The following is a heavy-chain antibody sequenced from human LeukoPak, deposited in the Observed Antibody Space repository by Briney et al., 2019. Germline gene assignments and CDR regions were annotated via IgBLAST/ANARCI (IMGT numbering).Heavy chain of an antibody. CDR3: SKGQELDDGVLES. CDR2: IRVNGGVT. J-gene: IGHJ4*02. CDR1: GFTFSSYR. Sequence: PGPSLTLSCAASGFTFSSYRMNWARHAPGEGLEWVSSIRVNGGVTHYAESRRGRFTITRDNSKSTVYLQMNSLSAEDTAIYYCSKGQELDDGVLESWGRGTLVTVSS. D-gene: IGHD1-1*01. V-gene: IGHV3-23*01.